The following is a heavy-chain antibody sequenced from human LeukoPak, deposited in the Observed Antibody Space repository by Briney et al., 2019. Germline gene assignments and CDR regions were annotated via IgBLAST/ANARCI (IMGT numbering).Heavy chain of an antibody. J-gene: IGHJ4*02. CDR1: GYAFTGYY. CDR2: INPNNGGT. D-gene: IGHD6-13*01. V-gene: IGHV1-2*02. CDR3: ATDRRSYSSSWAFDY. Sequence: GASVKVSCKASGYAFTGYYIHWVRQAPGQGPEWMGWINPNNGGTNYPQKFQGRVSMTRDTSISTAYMEVSRLTSDDTAVYYCATDRRSYSSSWAFDYWGLGTLVTVSS.